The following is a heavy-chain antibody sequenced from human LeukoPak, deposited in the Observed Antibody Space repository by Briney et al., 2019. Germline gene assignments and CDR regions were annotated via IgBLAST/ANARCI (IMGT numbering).Heavy chain of an antibody. CDR1: GGSISSSSYY. CDR3: ARHSAAAGKVYYFDY. J-gene: IGHJ4*02. D-gene: IGHD6-13*01. V-gene: IGHV4-39*01. Sequence: SETLSLTCTVSGGSISSSSYYWGWIRQPPGKGLEWIGSIYYSGSTYYNPSLKSRVTISVDTSKNQFSLKLSSVTAADTAVYYCARHSAAAGKVYYFDYWGQGTLVTVSS. CDR2: IYYSGST.